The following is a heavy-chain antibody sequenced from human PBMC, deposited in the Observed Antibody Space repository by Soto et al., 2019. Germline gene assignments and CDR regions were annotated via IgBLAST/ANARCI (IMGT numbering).Heavy chain of an antibody. D-gene: IGHD2-15*01. Sequence: GGSLRLSCVTSGFTFSSYAMSWVRQAPRKGLEWVSALSGSGGSTFYADSAKGRFTISRDNSKNTLSLQMNSLRAEDTAIYYCARDRYCSGGSCYLNYWGQGTLVTVSS. V-gene: IGHV3-23*01. CDR2: LSGSGGST. CDR3: ARDRYCSGGSCYLNY. J-gene: IGHJ4*02. CDR1: GFTFSSYA.